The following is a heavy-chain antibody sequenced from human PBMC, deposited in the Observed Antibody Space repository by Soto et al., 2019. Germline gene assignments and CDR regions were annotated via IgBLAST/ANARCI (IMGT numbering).Heavy chain of an antibody. CDR3: ARGPVYCSSTSCHAPNSLDY. Sequence: PSETLSLTCAVYGGSFSGCYWSWIRQPPGKGLEWIGEINHSGSTNYNPSLKSRVTISVDTSKNQFSLKLSSVTAADAAVYYCARGPVYCSSTSCHAPNSLDYWGQGTLVTVSS. CDR2: INHSGST. J-gene: IGHJ4*02. V-gene: IGHV4-34*01. CDR1: GGSFSGCY. D-gene: IGHD2-2*01.